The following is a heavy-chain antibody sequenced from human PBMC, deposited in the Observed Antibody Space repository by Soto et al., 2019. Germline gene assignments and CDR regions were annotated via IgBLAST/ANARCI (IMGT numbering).Heavy chain of an antibody. V-gene: IGHV3-23*01. Sequence: GGSLRLSCAASGFIFSSYAMSWVRQTPEKGLEWLSAISGGGGNTYYPDSVKGRFIISRDNSRNTLFLQMNSLRAEDTAVYYCSREPTSTVEGAFDLWGQGTMVTVSS. CDR3: SREPTSTVEGAFDL. D-gene: IGHD4-4*01. J-gene: IGHJ3*01. CDR2: ISGGGGNT. CDR1: GFIFSSYA.